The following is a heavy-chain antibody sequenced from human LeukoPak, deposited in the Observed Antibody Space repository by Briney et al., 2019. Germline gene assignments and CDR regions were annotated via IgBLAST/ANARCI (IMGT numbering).Heavy chain of an antibody. J-gene: IGHJ4*02. V-gene: IGHV4-59*08. CDR1: GGSTTTYY. D-gene: IGHD3-9*01. CDR3: AGYDFLTGNRFDF. CDR2: IYYTGST. Sequence: PSETLSLTCTVSGGSTTTYYWSWIRQPPGKGLEWIGYIYYTGSTNYSPSLESRVTISVDTSKNQFSLKLSSVTAADTAVYYCAGYDFLTGNRFDFWGQGNLVTVSS.